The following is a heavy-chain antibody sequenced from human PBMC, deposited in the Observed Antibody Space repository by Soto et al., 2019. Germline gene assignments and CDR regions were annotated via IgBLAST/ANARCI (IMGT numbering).Heavy chain of an antibody. J-gene: IGHJ4*02. V-gene: IGHV3-23*01. D-gene: IGHD3-3*01. CDR1: GFTFSSYA. CDR2: ISGSGGST. CDR3: AKDAYYDFWSGQQIIYSSDY. Sequence: GGSLRLSCAASGFTFSSYAMSWVRQAPGKGLEWVSAISGSGGSTYYADSVKGRFTISRDNSKNTLYLQMNSLRAEDTAVYYCAKDAYYDFWSGQQIIYSSDYWGQGTLVTLSS.